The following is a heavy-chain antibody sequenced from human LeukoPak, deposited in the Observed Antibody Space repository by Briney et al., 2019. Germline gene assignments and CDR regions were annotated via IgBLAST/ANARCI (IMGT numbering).Heavy chain of an antibody. J-gene: IGHJ4*02. CDR2: ISGSGSYI. CDR3: AKLYPMIVVVTNEGDY. Sequence: GGSLRLSCAASGFTFSDYSMNWVRQTPRKGLEWVSCISGSGSYIYYADSVKGRFTISRDNAKNSLNLQVNSLRAEDTAVYYCAKLYPMIVVVTNEGDYWGQGTLVTVSS. V-gene: IGHV3-21*01. D-gene: IGHD3-22*01. CDR1: GFTFSDYS.